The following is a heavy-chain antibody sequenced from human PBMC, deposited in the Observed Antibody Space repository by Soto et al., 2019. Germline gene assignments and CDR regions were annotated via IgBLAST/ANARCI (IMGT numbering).Heavy chain of an antibody. CDR3: ARNNYGARIIDF. V-gene: IGHV3-48*03. CDR1: GFTFSSYE. D-gene: IGHD3-16*01. J-gene: IGHJ4*02. Sequence: PGGSLTLSCTASGFTFSSYEMNWVRQAPGKGLEWVSYISSSGSTIYYADSVKGRFTISRDNAKKSLHLQMNSLRAEDTAVYYCARNNYGARIIDFWGQGTLVTVSS. CDR2: ISSSGSTI.